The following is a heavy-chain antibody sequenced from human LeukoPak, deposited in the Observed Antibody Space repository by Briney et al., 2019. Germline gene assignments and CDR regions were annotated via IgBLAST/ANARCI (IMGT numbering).Heavy chain of an antibody. V-gene: IGHV1-8*01. Sequence: GASVKVSCKASGYTFTSYDINWVRQATGQGLEWMGWMNPNSGNTGYAQKFQGRVTMTRNTSISTAHMELSSLRSEDTAVYYCARGHPYCSSTSCYDAFDIWGQGTMVTVS. CDR3: ARGHPYCSSTSCYDAFDI. J-gene: IGHJ3*02. CDR2: MNPNSGNT. CDR1: GYTFTSYD. D-gene: IGHD2-2*01.